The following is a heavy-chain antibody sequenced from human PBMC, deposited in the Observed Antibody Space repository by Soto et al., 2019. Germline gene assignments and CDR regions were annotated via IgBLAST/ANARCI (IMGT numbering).Heavy chain of an antibody. D-gene: IGHD3-10*01. CDR3: ARAWGMLYYYSSGSYLDP. CDR1: GYTFTSYD. Sequence: ASVKVSCKASGYTFTSYDINWVRQATGQGLEWMGWMNPNSGNTGYAQKFQGRVTMTRNTSISTAYLDLSSLRTEETAVYYCARAWGMLYYYSSGSYLDPWGQGTLVTVSS. J-gene: IGHJ5*02. CDR2: MNPNSGNT. V-gene: IGHV1-8*01.